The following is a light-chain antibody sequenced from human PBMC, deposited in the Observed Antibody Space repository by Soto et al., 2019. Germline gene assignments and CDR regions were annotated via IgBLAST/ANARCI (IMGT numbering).Light chain of an antibody. J-gene: IGKJ1*01. CDR3: LQYGSSPGT. CDR2: VAS. V-gene: IGKV3-20*01. CDR1: QNVSSNY. Sequence: VFTQSPDTLSLSPGERATLSCRASQNVSSNYLAWYHLKPGQAPRLVIYVASSRATGIPDRFSGSGSGTDFTLTISRLEPEDFAVYYCLQYGSSPGTFGQGTKVDIK.